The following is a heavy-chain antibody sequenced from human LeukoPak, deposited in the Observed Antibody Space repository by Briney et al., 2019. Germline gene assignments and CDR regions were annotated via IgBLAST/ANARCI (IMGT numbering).Heavy chain of an antibody. J-gene: IGHJ6*03. CDR2: INPGGDNT. V-gene: IGHV1-46*01. CDR1: GYTFTKSY. Sequence: ASVKVSCKASGYTFTKSYIHWVRQAPGQRLEWMGLINPGGDNTDYAQNFQGRVTITRNTSISTAYMELSSLRSEDTAVYYCARGPGYYYCMDVWGKGTTVTVSS. CDR3: ARGPGYYYCMDV.